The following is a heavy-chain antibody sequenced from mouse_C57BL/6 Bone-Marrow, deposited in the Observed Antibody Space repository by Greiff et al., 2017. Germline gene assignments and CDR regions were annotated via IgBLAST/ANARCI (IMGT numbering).Heavy chain of an antibody. V-gene: IGHV2-6-1*01. Sequence: VKVVESGPGLVAPSQSLSITCTVPGFSLTSYGVHWVRQPPGKGLEWLVVIWSDGSTTYNSALKSRLSISKDNSKSQVFLKMNSLQTDDTAMYYCARHEDYDYDGAWFAYWGQGTLVTVSA. CDR1: GFSLTSYG. D-gene: IGHD2-4*01. CDR3: ARHEDYDYDGAWFAY. J-gene: IGHJ3*01. CDR2: IWSDGST.